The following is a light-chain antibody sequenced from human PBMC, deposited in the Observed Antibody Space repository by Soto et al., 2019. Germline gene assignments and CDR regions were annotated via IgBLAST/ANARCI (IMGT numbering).Light chain of an antibody. CDR2: GAS. Sequence: GMSQPPSTPSVAPGESATLSCRASQSVSSNLAWYQQKPGQAPRLLIYGASTRATGIPARFSGSGSGTEFTLTISSLQSEDFAVYYCQQYNNWPPGTFGPGTKVAI. V-gene: IGKV3-15*01. J-gene: IGKJ3*01. CDR3: QQYNNWPPGT. CDR1: QSVSSN.